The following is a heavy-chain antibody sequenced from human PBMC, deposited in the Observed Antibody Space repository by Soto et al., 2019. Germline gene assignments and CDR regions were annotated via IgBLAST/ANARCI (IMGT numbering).Heavy chain of an antibody. D-gene: IGHD5-12*01. Sequence: GGSLRLSWAASGFTVSSNYMSWVRQAPGKGLEWVSLIYSGGTTDYADSVKGRFTISRDNSKNTLYLQMNSLRAEDTAVYYCAARNIVAPYWGQGTLVTVSS. V-gene: IGHV3-66*01. CDR3: AARNIVAPY. CDR2: IYSGGTT. J-gene: IGHJ4*02. CDR1: GFTVSSNY.